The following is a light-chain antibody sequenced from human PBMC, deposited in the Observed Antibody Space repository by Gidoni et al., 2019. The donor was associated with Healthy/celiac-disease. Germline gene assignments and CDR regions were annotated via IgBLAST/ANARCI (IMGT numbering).Light chain of an antibody. Sequence: DIVLTQSPATLSLSPGERATLSCRASQRVSSYLAWYQQKPGQAPRLLIYDASNRATGIPARFSGSGSGTDFTLTISSLEPEDFAVYYCQQRSNWPPLTFGQGTRLEIK. V-gene: IGKV3-11*01. CDR3: QQRSNWPPLT. CDR1: QRVSSY. J-gene: IGKJ5*01. CDR2: DAS.